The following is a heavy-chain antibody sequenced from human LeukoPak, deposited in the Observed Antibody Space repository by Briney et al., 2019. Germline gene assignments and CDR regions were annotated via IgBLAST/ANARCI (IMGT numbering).Heavy chain of an antibody. D-gene: IGHD1-1*01. CDR3: AKDELEDTGAFDI. J-gene: IGHJ3*02. CDR1: GFIVSSNY. CDR2: IYSGGST. Sequence: GGSLRLSCAASGFIVSSNYMSWVRQAPGKGLEWVSVIYSGGSTYYADSVKGRFTISRDNSKNTLYLQMNSLRAEDTAVYYCAKDELEDTGAFDIWGQGTMVTVSS. V-gene: IGHV3-53*05.